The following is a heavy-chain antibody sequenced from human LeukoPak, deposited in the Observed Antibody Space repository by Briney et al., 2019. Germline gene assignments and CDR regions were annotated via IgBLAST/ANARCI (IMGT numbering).Heavy chain of an antibody. D-gene: IGHD3-3*01. V-gene: IGHV3-30*04. CDR2: ISYDGSNI. J-gene: IGHJ4*02. CDR3: ARGGHITIFGVLIDY. CDR1: GFTFNNYA. Sequence: GGSLRLSCAVSGFTFNNYAMHWVRQAPGKGLEWVAVISYDGSNIYYADSVKGRFTISRDNSKNTVYLQMNSLRPEDTAVYYCARGGHITIFGVLIDYWGQGTLVTVSS.